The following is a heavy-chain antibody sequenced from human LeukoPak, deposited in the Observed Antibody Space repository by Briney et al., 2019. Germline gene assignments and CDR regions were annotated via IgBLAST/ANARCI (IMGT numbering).Heavy chain of an antibody. J-gene: IGHJ4*02. CDR2: ISAYNGNT. CDR1: GYTFTSYG. V-gene: IGHV1-18*01. CDR3: ARDIGITIFGVVQPFDY. D-gene: IGHD3-3*01. Sequence: ASVKVSCKASGYTFTSYGISWVPQAPGQGLEWMGWISAYNGNTNYAQKLQGRVTMTTDTSTSTAYMELRSLRSDDTAVYYCARDIGITIFGVVQPFDYWGQGTLVTVSS.